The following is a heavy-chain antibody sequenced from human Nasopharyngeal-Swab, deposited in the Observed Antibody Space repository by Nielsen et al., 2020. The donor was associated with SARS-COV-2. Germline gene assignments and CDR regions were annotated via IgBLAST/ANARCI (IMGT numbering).Heavy chain of an antibody. J-gene: IGHJ4*02. V-gene: IGHV3-23*01. CDR2: ISGSGGST. CDR3: AKTGSGSGDFDY. D-gene: IGHD3-10*01. Sequence: GESLKISCAASGFTFSSYAMHWVRQAPGKGLEWVSAISGSGGSTYYADSVKGRFTISRDNSKNTLYLQMNSLRAEDTAVYYCAKTGSGSGDFDYWGQGTLVTVSS. CDR1: GFTFSSYA.